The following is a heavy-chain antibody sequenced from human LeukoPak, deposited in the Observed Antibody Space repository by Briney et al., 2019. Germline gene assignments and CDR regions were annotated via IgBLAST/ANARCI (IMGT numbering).Heavy chain of an antibody. Sequence: SETLSLTCAVYGGSFSGYYWSWIRQPPGKGLEWIGEINHSGSTNCNPSLKSRATISVDTSKNQFSLKLSSVTAADTAVYYCARVGITMVRGVPRWFDPWGQGTLVTVSS. V-gene: IGHV4-34*01. D-gene: IGHD3-10*01. J-gene: IGHJ5*02. CDR3: ARVGITMVRGVPRWFDP. CDR2: INHSGST. CDR1: GGSFSGYY.